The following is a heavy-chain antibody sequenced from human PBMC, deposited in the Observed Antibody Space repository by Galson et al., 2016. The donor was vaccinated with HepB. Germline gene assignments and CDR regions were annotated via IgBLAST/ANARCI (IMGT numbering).Heavy chain of an antibody. CDR3: ARFYGVLGYFDY. D-gene: IGHD4-17*01. CDR2: IYNSGSA. Sequence: TLSLTCTVSGGSISSGGFYWSWIRQHPGKGLEWIGYIYNSGSAYYNPSLKSRLIISVDTSKNLLSLKLSSVTAADTAVYYCARFYGVLGYFDYWGQGTLVTVSA. J-gene: IGHJ4*02. CDR1: GGSISSGGFY. V-gene: IGHV4-31*03.